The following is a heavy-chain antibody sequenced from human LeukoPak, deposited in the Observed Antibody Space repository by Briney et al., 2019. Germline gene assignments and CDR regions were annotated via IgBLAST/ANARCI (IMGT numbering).Heavy chain of an antibody. CDR1: GFTFSSYA. J-gene: IGHJ2*01. CDR3: AKTRSPWYFDL. CDR2: IRDSGVGT. V-gene: IGHV3-23*01. Sequence: GGSLRLSCAASGFTFSSYAMSWVRQAPGKGLEWVSVIRDSGVGTYYADSVKGRFTISRDNSKNTLYLQMNSLRAEDTAVYFCAKTRSPWYFDLWGRGTLVTVSS.